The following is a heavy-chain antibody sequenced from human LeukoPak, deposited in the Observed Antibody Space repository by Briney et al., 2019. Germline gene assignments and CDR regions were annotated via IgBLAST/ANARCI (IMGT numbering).Heavy chain of an antibody. CDR2: INQDGTVK. CDR3: ARVDYLPI. V-gene: IGHV3-7*01. Sequence: GGSLRLSCAASGFSFSTYWMNWVRQVPGKGPEWVGNINQDGTVKYYVDSVKGRFTISRDNAKNSLYLQMNSLRAEDTAVYYCARVDYLPIWGQGTMVTVSS. D-gene: IGHD4-11*01. CDR1: GFSFSTYW. J-gene: IGHJ3*02.